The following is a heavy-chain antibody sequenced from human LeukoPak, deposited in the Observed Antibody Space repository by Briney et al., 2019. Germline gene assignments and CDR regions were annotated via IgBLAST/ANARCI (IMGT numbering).Heavy chain of an antibody. CDR1: GFTFSSYS. D-gene: IGHD3-9*01. CDR3: ARDLTYYDILTGYYTSHYFDY. V-gene: IGHV3-21*01. J-gene: IGHJ4*02. CDR2: ISSSSSYI. Sequence: PGGSLRLSWAASGFTFSSYSMNWVRQAPGKGLEWVSSISSSSSYIYYADSVKGRFTISRDNAKNSLYLQMNSLRAEDTAVYYCARDLTYYDILTGYYTSHYFDYWGQGTLVTVSS.